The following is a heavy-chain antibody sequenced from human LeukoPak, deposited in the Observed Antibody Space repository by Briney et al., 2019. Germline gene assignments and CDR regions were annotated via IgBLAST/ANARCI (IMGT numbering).Heavy chain of an antibody. V-gene: IGHV3-7*01. CDR2: TDQDGSEK. D-gene: IGHD1-26*01. J-gene: IGHJ4*02. Sequence: GGSLRLSCASSGFTFSSFWMSWVRQAPGRGLEGVADTDQDGSEKYYVDSVKGRFTISRDNAKNTLYLQMNSLRAEDTAVYYCARDILGAANYWGQGTLVTVSS. CDR3: ARDILGAANY. CDR1: GFTFSSFW.